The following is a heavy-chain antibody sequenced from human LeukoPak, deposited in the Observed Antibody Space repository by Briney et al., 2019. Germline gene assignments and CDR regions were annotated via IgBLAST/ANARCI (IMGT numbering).Heavy chain of an antibody. J-gene: IGHJ3*02. D-gene: IGHD3-3*01. CDR3: ARGHYDSDAFDI. CDR2: MNPNSGNT. V-gene: IGHV1-8*03. Sequence: GASVKVSCKASGYTFTSYDINWVRQATGQGLEWMGWMNPNSGNTGYAQKFQGRVTITWNTSISTAYMELSSLRSEDTAVYYCARGHYDSDAFDIWGQGTMVTVSS. CDR1: GYTFTSYD.